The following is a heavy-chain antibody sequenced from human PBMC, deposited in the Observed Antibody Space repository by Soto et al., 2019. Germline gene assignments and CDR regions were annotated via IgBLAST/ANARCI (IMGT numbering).Heavy chain of an antibody. CDR3: ARDYGDYGGVYYFDY. V-gene: IGHV3-11*06. J-gene: IGHJ4*02. CDR1: GFTFSDYY. CDR2: ISSSSSYT. Sequence: GGSLRLSCAASGFTFSDYYMSWIRQAPGKGLEWVSYISSSSSYTNYADSVKGRFTISRDNAKNSLYLQMNSLRAEDTAVYYCARDYGDYGGVYYFDYWGQGTLVTVSS. D-gene: IGHD4-17*01.